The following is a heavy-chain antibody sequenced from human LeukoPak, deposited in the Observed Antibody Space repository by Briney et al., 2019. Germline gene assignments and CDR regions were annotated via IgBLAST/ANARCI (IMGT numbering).Heavy chain of an antibody. CDR1: GYTFTGYY. CDR2: INPNSGGT. Sequence: ASVKVSCKASGYTFTGYYMHWVRQAPGQGLEWMGWINPNSGGTNYAQKFQGRVTMTRDTSISTAYMELSRLRSDDTAVYYCARYSSSAYWFDPWGQGTLATVSS. CDR3: ARYSSSAYWFDP. V-gene: IGHV1-2*02. J-gene: IGHJ5*02. D-gene: IGHD6-6*01.